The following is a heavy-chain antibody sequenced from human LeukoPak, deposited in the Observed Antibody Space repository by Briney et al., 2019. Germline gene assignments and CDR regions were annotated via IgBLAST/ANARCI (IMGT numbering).Heavy chain of an antibody. J-gene: IGHJ5*02. D-gene: IGHD2-15*01. CDR2: IYHSGKT. CDR3: ARHESCSSSSCSFFGPTT. V-gene: IGHV4-39*01. CDR1: GDSINSLDL. Sequence: SETLSLTCTVSGDSINSLDLWSWVRQPPGMGPEWIGTIYHSGKTYYNPSLKSRVTISVDTSKIQFSLKLSSVTAADTAVYYCARHESCSSSSCSFFGPTTWGQGTLVTVSS.